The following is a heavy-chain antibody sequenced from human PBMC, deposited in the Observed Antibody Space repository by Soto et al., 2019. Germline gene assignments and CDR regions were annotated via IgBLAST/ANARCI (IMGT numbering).Heavy chain of an antibody. D-gene: IGHD2-21*01. CDR3: SRAPYEGDNGDYYYPGLDV. CDR1: GFSFGSYD. J-gene: IGHJ6*02. V-gene: IGHV3-48*03. Sequence: GGSLRLSCAASGFSFGSYDMNWVRQAPGKGLEWLSYISSSGTTIYYADSVRGRFSISRDNAKNSLYLQMNSLRAQDTAVYYCSRAPYEGDNGDYYYPGLDVWGQGSTVTVSS. CDR2: ISSSGTTI.